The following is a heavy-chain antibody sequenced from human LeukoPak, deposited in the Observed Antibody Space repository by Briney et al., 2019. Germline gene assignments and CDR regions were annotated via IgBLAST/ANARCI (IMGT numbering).Heavy chain of an antibody. CDR2: ISAYNGNT. D-gene: IGHD2-2*01. V-gene: IGHV1-18*01. J-gene: IGHJ5*02. CDR3: ARLGVHCSSTSCPNWFDP. Sequence: ASVKVSCKASGYTFTSYGISWVRQAPGQGLEWMGWISAYNGNTNYARKLQGRVTMTTDTSTSTAYMELRSLGSDDTAVYYCARLGVHCSSTSCPNWFDPWGQGTLVTVSS. CDR1: GYTFTSYG.